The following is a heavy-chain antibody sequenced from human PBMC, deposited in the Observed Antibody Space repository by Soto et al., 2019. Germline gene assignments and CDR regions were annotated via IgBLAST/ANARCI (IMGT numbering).Heavy chain of an antibody. CDR1: GGSISSYY. Sequence: SETLSLTCTVSGGSISSYYWSWIRQPPGKGLEWIGYIYYSGSTNYNPSLKSRVTISVDTSKNQFSLKLSSVTAADTAVYYCARDGFGIPDDGITIFFEDYYGMDVWGQGTTVTVSS. D-gene: IGHD3-9*01. CDR2: IYYSGST. J-gene: IGHJ6*02. CDR3: ARDGFGIPDDGITIFFEDYYGMDV. V-gene: IGHV4-59*01.